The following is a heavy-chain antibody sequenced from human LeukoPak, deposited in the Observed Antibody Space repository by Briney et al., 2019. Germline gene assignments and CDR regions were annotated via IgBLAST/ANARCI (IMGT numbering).Heavy chain of an antibody. D-gene: IGHD3-10*01. Sequence: GGSLRLSCAASGFTFSDYYMSWIRQAPGKGLEWVSYISSSGSTIYYADSVKGRFTISRDNSKNTLYLQMNSLRAEDTAVYYCAKDSKSYYGSGSRGNAFDIWGQGTMVTVSS. CDR3: AKDSKSYYGSGSRGNAFDI. CDR1: GFTFSDYY. J-gene: IGHJ3*02. CDR2: ISSSGSTI. V-gene: IGHV3-11*04.